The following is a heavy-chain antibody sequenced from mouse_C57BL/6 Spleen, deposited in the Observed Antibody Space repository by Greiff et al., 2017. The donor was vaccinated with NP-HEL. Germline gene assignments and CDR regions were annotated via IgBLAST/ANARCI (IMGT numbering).Heavy chain of an antibody. Sequence: QVQLQQPGAELVKPGASVKVSCKASGYTFTSYWMHWVKQRPGQGLEWIGRIHPSDSDTNYNQKFKGKATLTVDKSSSTAYMQLSSLTSEDSAVYYCAIISNYHATDYWGQGTSVTVSS. CDR2: IHPSDSDT. CDR3: AIISNYHATDY. J-gene: IGHJ4*01. CDR1: GYTFTSYW. V-gene: IGHV1-74*01. D-gene: IGHD2-5*01.